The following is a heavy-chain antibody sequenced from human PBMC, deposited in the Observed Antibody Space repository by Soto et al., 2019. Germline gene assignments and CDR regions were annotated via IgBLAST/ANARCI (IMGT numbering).Heavy chain of an antibody. D-gene: IGHD2-15*01. CDR2: ISGSGGST. CDR3: AKDLNSIVVVVAPGHYGMDL. J-gene: IGHJ6*02. V-gene: IGHV3-23*01. CDR1: GFTFSSYA. Sequence: GGSLRLSCAASGFTFSSYAMSWVRQAPGKGLEWVSAISGSGGSTYYADSVKGRFTISRDNSKNTLYLQMNSLRAEDTAVYYCAKDLNSIVVVVAPGHYGMDLWGQGTTVTVSS.